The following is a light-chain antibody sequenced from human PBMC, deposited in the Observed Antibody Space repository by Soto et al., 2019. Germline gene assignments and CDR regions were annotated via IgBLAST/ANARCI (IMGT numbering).Light chain of an antibody. Sequence: QAVVTQEPSLTVSPGGTVTLTCGSSTGAVTSGHYPYWFQQKPGQAPRTVIYDTSNKHSWTPARFSGSLLGGKAALTLSGAQPEDGAEYYCLLSYSGARVFGGGTKLTVL. CDR2: DTS. J-gene: IGLJ2*01. V-gene: IGLV7-46*01. CDR1: TGAVTSGHY. CDR3: LLSYSGARV.